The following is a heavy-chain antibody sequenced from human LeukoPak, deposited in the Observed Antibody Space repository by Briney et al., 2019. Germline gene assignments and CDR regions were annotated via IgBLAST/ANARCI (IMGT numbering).Heavy chain of an antibody. Sequence: GGSLRLSCAASGFSFSRYWMSWVRQAPGKGLEWVANIKQDGSEKNYVESVKGRFTISRDNAKNSLYLQTNSLRAEDTAVYSCATVGPYYDSGSFPYWGQGTLVTVSS. D-gene: IGHD3-10*01. CDR2: IKQDGSEK. J-gene: IGHJ4*02. CDR3: ATVGPYYDSGSFPY. CDR1: GFSFSRYW. V-gene: IGHV3-7*01.